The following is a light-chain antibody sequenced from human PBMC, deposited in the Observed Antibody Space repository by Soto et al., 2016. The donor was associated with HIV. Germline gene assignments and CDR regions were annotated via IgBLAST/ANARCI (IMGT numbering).Light chain of an antibody. CDR1: DIGSKS. CDR3: QVWDSSSDHWV. Sequence: SYELPQPPSVSVAPGKTARITCGGNDIGSKSVHWYQQKPGRAPVLVVYDDDDRPSGIPERFSGSSSGNTATLTISRVEIGDEADYYCQVWDSSSDHWVFGGGTKLTVL. J-gene: IGLJ3*02. CDR2: DDD. V-gene: IGLV3-21*03.